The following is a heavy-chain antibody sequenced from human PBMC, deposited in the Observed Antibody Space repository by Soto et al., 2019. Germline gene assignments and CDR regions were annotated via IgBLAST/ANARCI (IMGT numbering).Heavy chain of an antibody. CDR1: GGTFSSYA. V-gene: IGHV1-69*06. J-gene: IGHJ3*02. CDR2: IIPIFGTA. CDR3: ARDSAHGGKILDDAFDI. Sequence: ASVKVSCKASGGTFSSYAISWVRQAPGQGLEWMGGIIPIFGTANYAQKFQGRVTITADKSTSTAYMELSSLRSEDTAVYYCARDSAHGGKILDDAFDIWGQGTMVTVSS. D-gene: IGHD2-15*01.